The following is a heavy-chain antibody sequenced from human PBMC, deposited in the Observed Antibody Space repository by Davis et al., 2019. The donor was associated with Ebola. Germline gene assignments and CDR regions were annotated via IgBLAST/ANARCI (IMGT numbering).Heavy chain of an antibody. CDR3: ARAPTTIVISHFDY. CDR2: INHSGST. CDR1: GGSISTGGYS. D-gene: IGHD3-16*02. V-gene: IGHV4-30-2*01. J-gene: IGHJ4*02. Sequence: SETLSLTCAVSGGSISTGGYSWSWIRQPPGKGLEWIGNINHSGSTYYNPSLKSRVTISIDRSKNQFSLKLSSVTAADTAVYYCARAPTTIVISHFDYWGQGTLLTVSS.